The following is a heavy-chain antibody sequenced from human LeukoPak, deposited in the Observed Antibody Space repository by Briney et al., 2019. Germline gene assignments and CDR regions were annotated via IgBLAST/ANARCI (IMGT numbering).Heavy chain of an antibody. J-gene: IGHJ4*02. Sequence: ASVKVSCKASGYTFTGYFMHWVRQAPGQGLEWMGWINPNSGGTNDAQKFQGRVTMTRDTSISTAYMELSRLRSDDTAVYYCARGGLLWFGELPFYFDYWGQGTLVTVSS. D-gene: IGHD3-10*01. CDR2: INPNSGGT. CDR3: ARGGLLWFGELPFYFDY. CDR1: GYTFTGYF. V-gene: IGHV1-2*02.